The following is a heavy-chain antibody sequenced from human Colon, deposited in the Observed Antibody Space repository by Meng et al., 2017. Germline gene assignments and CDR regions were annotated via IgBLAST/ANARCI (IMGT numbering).Heavy chain of an antibody. J-gene: IGHJ5*02. D-gene: IGHD6-19*01. Sequence: ASVKVSCKASGYTFTGYSMHWVRQAPGQGLEWMGRINPNSGGTNYAQKFQGRVTMTRDTSISTAYLELSRLRSDDTAVYYCARYGRGSGWSDGNNWFDPWGQGNLVTGAS. V-gene: IGHV1-2*06. CDR1: GYTFTGYS. CDR2: INPNSGGT. CDR3: ARYGRGSGWSDGNNWFDP.